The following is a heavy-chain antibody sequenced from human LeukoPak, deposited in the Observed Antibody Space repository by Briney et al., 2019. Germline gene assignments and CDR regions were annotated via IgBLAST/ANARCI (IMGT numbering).Heavy chain of an antibody. CDR3: VKDTGRGDF. D-gene: IGHD3-10*01. CDR2: IRDDGTNK. Sequence: GGSLRLSCAASGFIFSNYGMHWVRQSPGKGLGWVAFIRDDGTNKYYADSVRGRFTTSRDNSKNTLYLQLNSLRDEDTAMYYCVKDTGRGDFWGQGTLVTVSS. CDR1: GFIFSNYG. V-gene: IGHV3-30*02. J-gene: IGHJ4*02.